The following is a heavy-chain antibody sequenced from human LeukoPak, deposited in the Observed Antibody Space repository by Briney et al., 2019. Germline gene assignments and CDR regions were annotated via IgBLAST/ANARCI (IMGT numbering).Heavy chain of an antibody. CDR2: INGGGSPI. D-gene: IGHD2-15*01. J-gene: IGHJ4*02. Sequence: PGGSLRLSCAASGFIFSRDSMNWVRQAPGKGLEWVSYINGGGSPIYYADSVRGRFTISRDNVKNSLYLQMNSLRAEDTAVYYCVRDNPRCCGVVPANIDDYWGQGTLVTVSS. V-gene: IGHV3-48*01. CDR3: VRDNPRCCGVVPANIDDY. CDR1: GFIFSRDS.